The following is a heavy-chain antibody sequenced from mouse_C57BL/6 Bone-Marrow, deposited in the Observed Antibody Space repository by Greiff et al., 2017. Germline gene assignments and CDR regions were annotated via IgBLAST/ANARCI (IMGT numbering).Heavy chain of an antibody. V-gene: IGHV1-72*01. CDR2: IDPNSGGT. J-gene: IGHJ4*01. CDR3: ARLPLYGPLYAMDY. Sequence: VKLQQPGAELVKPGASVKLSCKASGYTFTSYWMHWVKQRPGRGLEWIGRIDPNSGGTKYNEKFKSKATLTVDKPSSTAYMQLSSLTSEDSAGYYCARLPLYGPLYAMDYWGQGTSVTVSS. CDR1: GYTFTSYW. D-gene: IGHD1-1*01.